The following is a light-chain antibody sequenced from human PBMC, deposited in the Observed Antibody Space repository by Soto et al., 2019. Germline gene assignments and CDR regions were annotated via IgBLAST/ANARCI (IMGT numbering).Light chain of an antibody. V-gene: IGKV1-5*03. J-gene: IGKJ4*01. CDR1: PSISSW. CDR3: QQYNSYSLT. Sequence: DIQMTQSPSTLSASIGDRVTITCRASPSISSWLAWYQQKPGKAPKLLMYKASTLESGVPSRFSGSGSGTEFTLTISSLQSDDAATYYCQQYNSYSLTFGGGTKVQIK. CDR2: KAS.